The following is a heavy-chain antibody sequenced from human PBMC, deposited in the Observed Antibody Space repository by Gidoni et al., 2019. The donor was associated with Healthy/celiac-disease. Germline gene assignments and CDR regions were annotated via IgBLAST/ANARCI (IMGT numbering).Heavy chain of an antibody. CDR1: GYSFTSYW. CDR3: ARHQVIGWDYYYGMDV. J-gene: IGHJ6*02. V-gene: IGHV5-51*01. Sequence: EVQLVQSGAEVKKPGESLKISCKGSGYSFTSYWIGWVRQMPGTGLEGMGIIYPGESDTRYSPSFQGQVTISADKSISTAYLQWSSLKASDTAMYYCARHQVIGWDYYYGMDVWGQGTTVTVSS. CDR2: IYPGESDT. D-gene: IGHD3-16*02.